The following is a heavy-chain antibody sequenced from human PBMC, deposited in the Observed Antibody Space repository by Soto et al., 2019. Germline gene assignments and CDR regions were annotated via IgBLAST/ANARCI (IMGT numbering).Heavy chain of an antibody. V-gene: IGHV4-61*01. Sequence: QVQLQESGPGLVKPSETLSLTCTVSGGSVSSGSYYWSWIRQPPGKGLEWIGYIYYSGSTNYNPSLKGRVSISVDTSKNQFSLRVSCVTAADTALYYCAIETGYCSGGSCYSFYYVDYWGQGTLVTVSS. CDR2: IYYSGST. CDR1: GGSVSSGSYY. CDR3: AIETGYCSGGSCYSFYYVDY. D-gene: IGHD2-15*01. J-gene: IGHJ4*02.